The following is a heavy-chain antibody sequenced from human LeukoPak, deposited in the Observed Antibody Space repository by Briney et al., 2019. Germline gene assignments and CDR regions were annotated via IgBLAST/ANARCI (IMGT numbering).Heavy chain of an antibody. Sequence: SETLSLTCTVSGGSISSSSYYWGWIRQPPGKGLEWIGSIYYSGSTYYNPSLKSRVTISVDTSKNQFSLKLSSVTAADTAVYYCAREKIVVVTAIFDWGQGTLVTVSS. V-gene: IGHV4-39*07. J-gene: IGHJ4*02. CDR1: GGSISSSSYY. CDR2: IYYSGST. D-gene: IGHD2-21*02. CDR3: AREKIVVVTAIFD.